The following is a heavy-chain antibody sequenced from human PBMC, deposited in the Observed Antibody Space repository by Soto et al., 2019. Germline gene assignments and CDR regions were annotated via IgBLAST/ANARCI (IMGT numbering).Heavy chain of an antibody. V-gene: IGHV3-30*18. J-gene: IGHJ4*02. Sequence: GGSLRLSCAASGFTFSSYGMRWVSQAPGKGLEWVAVISYDGSNKYYADSVKGRFTISRDNSKNTLYLQMNSLRAEDTAVYYCAKDSCSSTSGDTLDYWGQGTLVTVSS. CDR1: GFTFSSYG. CDR3: AKDSCSSTSGDTLDY. CDR2: ISYDGSNK. D-gene: IGHD2-2*02.